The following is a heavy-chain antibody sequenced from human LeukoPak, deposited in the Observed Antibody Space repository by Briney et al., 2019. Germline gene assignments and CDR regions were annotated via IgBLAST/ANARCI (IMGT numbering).Heavy chain of an antibody. CDR1: GFTFSNYG. V-gene: IGHV3-30*03. CDR2: ISYDGSNK. J-gene: IGHJ4*02. Sequence: GRSLRLSCAASGFTFSNYGMHGVRQAPGKGLEWVAVISYDGSNKYYADSVKGRFTISRDNSKNTLYLQMNSLRAEDTAVYYCAGVVPAGPFDYWGQGTLVTVPS. CDR3: AGVVPAGPFDY. D-gene: IGHD2-2*01.